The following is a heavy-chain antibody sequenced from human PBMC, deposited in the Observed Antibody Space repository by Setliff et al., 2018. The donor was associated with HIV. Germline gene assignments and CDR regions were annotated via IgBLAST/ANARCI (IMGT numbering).Heavy chain of an antibody. CDR2: LYSSGRT. CDR1: GASISSSSNS. D-gene: IGHD6-13*01. J-gene: IGHJ4*02. CDR3: AGSYGSSWFGPFDY. Sequence: LSLTCSVSGASISSSSNSWGWIRQPPGKGLEWIGSLYSSGRTYYKSSLKSRVNISVDASRNQFSLRLDSLTAADTAIYYCAGSYGSSWFGPFDYWGQGTLVTVSS. V-gene: IGHV4-39*01.